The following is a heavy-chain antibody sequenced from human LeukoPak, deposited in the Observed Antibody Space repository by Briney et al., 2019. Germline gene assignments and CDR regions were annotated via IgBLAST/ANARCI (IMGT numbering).Heavy chain of an antibody. Sequence: SETLSLTCTVSDGSISSGDYYWSWIRQPPGKGLEWIGYIYYSGSTYYNPSLKSRVTISVDTSKNQFSLKLSSVTAADTAVYYCACYSSGFLFDYWGQGTLVTVSS. CDR2: IYYSGST. D-gene: IGHD3-22*01. CDR1: DGSISSGDYY. CDR3: ACYSSGFLFDY. V-gene: IGHV4-30-4*08. J-gene: IGHJ4*02.